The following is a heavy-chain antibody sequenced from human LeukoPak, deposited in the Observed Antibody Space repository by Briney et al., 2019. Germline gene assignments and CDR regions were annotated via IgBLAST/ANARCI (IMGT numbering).Heavy chain of an antibody. CDR3: AKEKLRYYDY. J-gene: IGHJ4*02. Sequence: GGSLRLSCEASGFTFSTYVMSWVRQAPGKGLECVSSISGSGGTTYYADSVKGRFTISRDNSKNTVYLQMSSLTVEDMAIYYCAKEKLRYYDYWGQGALVTVSS. V-gene: IGHV3-23*01. CDR2: ISGSGGTT. D-gene: IGHD3-16*01. CDR1: GFTFSTYV.